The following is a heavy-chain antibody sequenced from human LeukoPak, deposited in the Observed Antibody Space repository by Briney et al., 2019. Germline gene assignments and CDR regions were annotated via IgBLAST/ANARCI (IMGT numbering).Heavy chain of an antibody. CDR3: IRALSGSDDY. D-gene: IGHD2-15*01. J-gene: IGHJ4*02. V-gene: IGHV3-74*01. CDR2: INSDESTR. CDR1: GFTFSDYS. Sequence: GGSLRLSCVASGFTFSDYSMHWVRQAPGKGLVWVSRINSDESTRDYADSVKGRFTISRDNVKNTVYLQMNSLRAEDTAVYYCIRALSGSDDYWGQGTLVTVSS.